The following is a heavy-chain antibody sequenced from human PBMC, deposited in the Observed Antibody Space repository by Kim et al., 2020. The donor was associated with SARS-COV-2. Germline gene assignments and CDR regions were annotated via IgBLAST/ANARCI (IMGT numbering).Heavy chain of an antibody. D-gene: IGHD3-3*01. CDR3: ARHPAYDFWSGYFRY. Sequence: SETLSLTCTVSGGSISSSSYYWGWIRQPPGKGLEWIGSIYYSGSTYYNPSLKSRVTISVDTSKNQFSLKLSSVTAADTAVYYCARHPAYDFWSGYFRYWGQGTLVTVSS. CDR1: GGSISSSSYY. CDR2: IYYSGST. V-gene: IGHV4-39*01. J-gene: IGHJ4*02.